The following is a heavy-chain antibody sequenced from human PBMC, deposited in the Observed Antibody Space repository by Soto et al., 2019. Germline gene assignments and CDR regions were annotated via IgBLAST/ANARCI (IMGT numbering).Heavy chain of an antibody. V-gene: IGHV1-46*01. CDR3: ARADSPGYSGYYTAMVLVDY. J-gene: IGHJ4*02. CDR2: INPSGGST. D-gene: IGHD5-12*01. Sequence: GASVKVSCKASGYTFTSYYMHWVRQAPGQGLERMGIINPSGGSTSYAQKFQGRVTMTRDTSTSTVYMEMNSLRAEDTAVYYCARADSPGYSGYYTAMVLVDYWGQGTLVTVSS. CDR1: GYTFTSYY.